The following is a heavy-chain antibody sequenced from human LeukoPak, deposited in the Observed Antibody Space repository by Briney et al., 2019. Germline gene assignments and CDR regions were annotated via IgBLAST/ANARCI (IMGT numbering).Heavy chain of an antibody. J-gene: IGHJ5*02. CDR2: INPNSGGT. D-gene: IGHD6-19*01. V-gene: IGHV1-2*02. CDR1: GYTFTGYY. CDR3: ARVGRGLAVSPGISSPPFDP. Sequence: RASVKVSCKASGYTFTGYYMHWVRQAPGQGLEWMGWINPNSGGTNYAQKFQGRVTMTRDTSISTAYMELSRLRSDDTAVYYCARVGRGLAVSPGISSPPFDPWGQGTLVTVSS.